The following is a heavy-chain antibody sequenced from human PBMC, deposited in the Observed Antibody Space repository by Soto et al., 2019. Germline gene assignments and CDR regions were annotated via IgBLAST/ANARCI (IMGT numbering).Heavy chain of an antibody. D-gene: IGHD6-19*01. CDR2: ISASGGST. CDR3: AKDSPRSSGWYYFDY. V-gene: IGHV3-23*01. CDR1: GFTYNNYD. J-gene: IGHJ4*02. Sequence: GGSLRLSCTASGFTYNNYDMSWVRQAPGKGLEWVSGISASGGSTNYADSVKGRFTISRDNSKSTLYLQMNSLRAEDTAVYYCAKDSPRSSGWYYFDYWGQGTLVTV.